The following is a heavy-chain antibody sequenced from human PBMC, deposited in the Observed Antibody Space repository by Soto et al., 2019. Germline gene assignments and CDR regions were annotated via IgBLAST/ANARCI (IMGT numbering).Heavy chain of an antibody. V-gene: IGHV2-5*02. Sequence: QITLKESGPTLVRPTQTLTLTCTFSGFSLSTTGVGVGWIRQPPGQALEWLALIYWDDDKRYSPSLQNRHTITKDSSKNQGTRTRTNMDPTDAATYSSAHRLISFGLGAERGNCFDPWCQGTLVTVSS. J-gene: IGHJ5*02. CDR1: GFSLSTTGVG. D-gene: IGHD3-16*01. CDR3: AHRLISFGLGAERGNCFDP. CDR2: IYWDDDK.